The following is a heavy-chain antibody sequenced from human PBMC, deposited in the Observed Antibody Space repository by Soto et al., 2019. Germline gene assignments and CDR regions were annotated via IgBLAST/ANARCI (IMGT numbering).Heavy chain of an antibody. CDR3: AKGEYSGYDPNYYYYCMDV. Sequence: QVQLVESGGGVVQPGRSLRLSCAASGFTFSSYGMHWVRQAPGKGLEWVAVISYDGSNKYYADSVKGRFTISRDNSKNTLYLQMNCLRAEDTAVYYCAKGEYSGYDPNYYYYCMDVWGQGTTVTVSS. J-gene: IGHJ6*02. D-gene: IGHD5-12*01. CDR2: ISYDGSNK. CDR1: GFTFSSYG. V-gene: IGHV3-30*18.